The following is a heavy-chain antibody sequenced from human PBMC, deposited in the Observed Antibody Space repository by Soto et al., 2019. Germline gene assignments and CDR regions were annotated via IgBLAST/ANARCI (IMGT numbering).Heavy chain of an antibody. CDR1: GYTFTSYD. CDR2: MNPNSGNT. V-gene: IGHV1-8*01. Sequence: GASVKVSCKASGYTFTSYDINWVRQATGQGLEWMGWMNPNSGNTGYAQKFQGRVTMTRNTSISTAYMELSSLRSEDTAVYYCARDGRGRGIAVAGSFWYFERWGRGNLVTVDS. CDR3: ARDGRGRGIAVAGSFWYFER. J-gene: IGHJ2*01. D-gene: IGHD6-19*01.